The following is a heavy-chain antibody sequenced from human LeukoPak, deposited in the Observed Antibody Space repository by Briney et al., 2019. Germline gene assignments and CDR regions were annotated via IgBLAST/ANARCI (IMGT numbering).Heavy chain of an antibody. CDR2: INHSGST. V-gene: IGHV4-61*01. CDR1: GGSVSSGNYY. CDR3: ARGGGAAAGTRYYYYYGMDV. J-gene: IGHJ6*02. D-gene: IGHD6-13*01. Sequence: SETLSLTCTVSGGSVSSGNYYWSWIRQPPGKGLEWIGEINHSGSTNYNPSLKSRVTISVDTSKNQFSLKLSSVTAADTAVYYCARGGGAAAGTRYYYYYGMDVWGQGTTVTVSS.